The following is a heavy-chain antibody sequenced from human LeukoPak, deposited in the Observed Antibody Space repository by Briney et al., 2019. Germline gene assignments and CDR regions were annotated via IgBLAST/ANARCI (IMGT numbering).Heavy chain of an antibody. V-gene: IGHV4-38-2*02. CDR3: AREEGATQDAN. D-gene: IGHD1-26*01. Sequence: SETLSLTCTVSGFSISSGYYWAWIRQPPGKGLEWIGSVYHTGGTYYNPSLKSRVTITVDTSRNQFSLRLSSVTAADTAVYYCAREEGATQDANWGQGTLVLVSS. J-gene: IGHJ4*02. CDR1: GFSISSGYY. CDR2: VYHTGGT.